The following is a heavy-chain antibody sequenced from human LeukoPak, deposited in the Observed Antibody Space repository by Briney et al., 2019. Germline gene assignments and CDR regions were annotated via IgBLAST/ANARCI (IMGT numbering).Heavy chain of an antibody. CDR1: GFTFSSYS. Sequence: SGGSLRLSCAASGFTFSSYSMNWVRQAPGKGLEWVSYISTGSGTIYYADSVKGRFTISRDNAKNSLYLQVSSLRAEDTAVYYCARDHGSSSPDYYFDYWGQGTLVTVSS. J-gene: IGHJ4*02. D-gene: IGHD6-6*01. V-gene: IGHV3-48*01. CDR3: ARDHGSSSPDYYFDY. CDR2: ISTGSGTI.